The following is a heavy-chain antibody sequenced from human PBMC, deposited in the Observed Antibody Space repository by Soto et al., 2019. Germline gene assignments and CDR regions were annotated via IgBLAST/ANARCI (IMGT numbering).Heavy chain of an antibody. D-gene: IGHD6-13*01. J-gene: IGHJ4*02. CDR3: ATRDSSRFY. CDR2: SHQSGIT. CDR1: GVSISSHDW. V-gene: IGHV4-4*02. Sequence: QVQLQESGPGLVKPSGTLSLTCAVSGVSISSHDWWTWVRQPPGKGLEWIGESHQSGITNYNSSLESRVTISVDKSKNQFSLKLTSVTVADTAVYYCATRDSSRFYWGQGTLVTVSS.